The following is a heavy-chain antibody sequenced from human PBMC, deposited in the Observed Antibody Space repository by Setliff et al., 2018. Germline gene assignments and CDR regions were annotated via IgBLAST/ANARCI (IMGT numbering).Heavy chain of an antibody. Sequence: SETLSLTCSVSGASISNYYRSWIRQPPGKGLEWIGYIYSSGSTNSDPSLKSRVTMSVDTSKNQVSLKMTSVTAADTALYYCARAHRYFSDTSGYFYDQGRSAFDVWGQGTMVTVSS. CDR2: IYSSGST. D-gene: IGHD3-22*01. CDR1: GASISNYY. J-gene: IGHJ3*01. CDR3: ARAHRYFSDTSGYFYDQGRSAFDV. V-gene: IGHV4-4*08.